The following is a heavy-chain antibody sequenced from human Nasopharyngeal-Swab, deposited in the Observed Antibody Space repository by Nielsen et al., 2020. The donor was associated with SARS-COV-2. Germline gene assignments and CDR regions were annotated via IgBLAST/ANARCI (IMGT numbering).Heavy chain of an antibody. CDR3: ARPTMVRGVIISDFDY. CDR1: GFTFSSYG. J-gene: IGHJ4*02. D-gene: IGHD3-10*01. V-gene: IGHV3-33*01. Sequence: GGSLRLSCAASGFTFSSYGMHWVRQAPGKGLEWVAVIWYDGSNKYYADSVKGRFTISRDNSKNTLYLQMNSLRAEDTAVYYCARPTMVRGVIISDFDYWGQGTLVTVSS. CDR2: IWYDGSNK.